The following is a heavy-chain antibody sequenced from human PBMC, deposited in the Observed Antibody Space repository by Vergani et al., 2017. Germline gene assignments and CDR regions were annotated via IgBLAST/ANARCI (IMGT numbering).Heavy chain of an antibody. Sequence: EVELVESGGGLVQPGGSLRLSCVASGFTFSSHAMSWVRQGHGQGLEWVSSIKNTGDSTHYADSVKGRFTISIDNSKNTLYLQMNSLGVEDTAVYYCGRGSDNYNWGQGTLVTVSS. CDR1: GFTFSSHA. J-gene: IGHJ4*02. CDR2: IKNTGDST. D-gene: IGHD1-1*01. CDR3: GRGSDNYN. V-gene: IGHV3-23*04.